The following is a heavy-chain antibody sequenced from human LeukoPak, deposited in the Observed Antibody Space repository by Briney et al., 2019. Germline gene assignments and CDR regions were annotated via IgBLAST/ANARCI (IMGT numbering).Heavy chain of an antibody. D-gene: IGHD3-16*01. CDR3: AKVFGAKQDHDAFDI. V-gene: IGHV3-30*02. J-gene: IGHJ3*02. Sequence: PGGSLRLSCAASGFTFSTYDMYWVRQAPGKGLECVAFLRYDGSKNYYADSVKGRFTVSRDNSKNTLFLQMNSLRPEDSAVYFCAKVFGAKQDHDAFDIWGQGTMVIVSS. CDR1: GFTFSTYD. CDR2: LRYDGSKN.